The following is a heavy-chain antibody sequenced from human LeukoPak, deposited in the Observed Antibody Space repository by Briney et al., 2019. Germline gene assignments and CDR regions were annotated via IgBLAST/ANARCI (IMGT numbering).Heavy chain of an antibody. D-gene: IGHD7-27*01. CDR1: GFTFSSYA. J-gene: IGHJ3*02. CDR3: AKRTGKGAHAFDI. V-gene: IGHV3-23*01. Sequence: GGSLRLSCAASGFTFSSYAINWVRQAPGKGLEWVSGISVSGGSTYYADSVKGRFTISRDNSKNTLFLQMNSLRAEDTAVYYCAKRTGKGAHAFDIWGQGTMVTVSS. CDR2: ISVSGGST.